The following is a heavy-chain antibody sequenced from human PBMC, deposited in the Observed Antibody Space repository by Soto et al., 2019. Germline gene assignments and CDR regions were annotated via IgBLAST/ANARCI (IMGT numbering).Heavy chain of an antibody. CDR2: INPNSGGT. J-gene: IGHJ5*02. Sequence: ASVKVSCKASGYTFTGYYMHWVRQAPGQGLEWMGWINPNSGGTNYAQKFQGRVTMTRDTSISTAYMELSRLRSDDTAVHYCAREAGGDCSGGSCYLNWFDPWGQGTLVTVSS. CDR3: AREAGGDCSGGSCYLNWFDP. CDR1: GYTFTGYY. V-gene: IGHV1-2*02. D-gene: IGHD2-15*01.